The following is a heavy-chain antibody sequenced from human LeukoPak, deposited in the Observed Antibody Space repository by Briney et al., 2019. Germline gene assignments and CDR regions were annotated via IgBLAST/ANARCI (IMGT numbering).Heavy chain of an antibody. Sequence: ASVKVSCKASGYTFTSYDINWVRQATGQGLEWMGWMNPNSGNTGYAQKFQGRVTMTRNTSISTAYTELSSLRSEDTAVYYCARAPVSLWFGVYYYYYGMDVWGQGTTVTVPS. V-gene: IGHV1-8*01. CDR2: MNPNSGNT. CDR3: ARAPVSLWFGVYYYYYGMDV. J-gene: IGHJ6*02. CDR1: GYTFTSYD. D-gene: IGHD3-10*01.